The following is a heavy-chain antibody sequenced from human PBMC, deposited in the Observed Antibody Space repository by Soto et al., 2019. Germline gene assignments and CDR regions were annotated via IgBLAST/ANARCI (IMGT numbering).Heavy chain of an antibody. J-gene: IGHJ3*02. D-gene: IGHD6-6*01. CDR1: GFTVSSNY. V-gene: IGHV3-66*01. CDR2: IYSGGST. CDR3: AREGGSIAARHDAFDI. Sequence: GGSLRLSCAASGFTVSSNYMSWVRQAPGKGLEWVSVIYSGGSTYYADSVKGRFTISRDNSKNTLYLQMNSLRAEDTAVYYCAREGGSIAARHDAFDIWGQGTMVTVSS.